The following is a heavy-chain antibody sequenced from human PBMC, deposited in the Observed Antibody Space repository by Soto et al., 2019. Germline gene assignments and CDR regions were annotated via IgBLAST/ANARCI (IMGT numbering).Heavy chain of an antibody. CDR2: INPNSGGT. CDR3: ARDLGGWPDY. V-gene: IGHV1-2*02. D-gene: IGHD2-15*01. J-gene: IGHJ4*02. CDR1: GYTFTGYY. Sequence: ASVKVSCKASGYTFTGYYMHWVRQAPRQGLEWMGWINPNSGGTNYAQKFQGRVTITRDTSASTAYMELSSLRSEDTAVYYCARDLGGWPDYWGQGTLVTVSS.